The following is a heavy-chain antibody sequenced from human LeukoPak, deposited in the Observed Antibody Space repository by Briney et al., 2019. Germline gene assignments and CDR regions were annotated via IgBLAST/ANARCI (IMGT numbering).Heavy chain of an antibody. D-gene: IGHD6-19*01. CDR2: IIPIFGAA. CDR3: ARDKLLDIHTPYSSGWFREFDY. Sequence: ASVKVSCKASGGTFSSYAISWVRQAPGQGLEWMGGIIPIFGAANYAQKFQGRVTITTDESTSTAYMELSSLRSEDTAVYYCARDKLLDIHTPYSSGWFREFDYWGQGTLVTVSS. V-gene: IGHV1-69*05. CDR1: GGTFSSYA. J-gene: IGHJ4*02.